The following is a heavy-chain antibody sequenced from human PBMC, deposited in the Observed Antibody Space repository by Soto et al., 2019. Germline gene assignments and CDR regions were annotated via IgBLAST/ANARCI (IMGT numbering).Heavy chain of an antibody. CDR1: VASISSGGYY. D-gene: IGHD3-22*01. V-gene: IGHV4-31*03. Sequence: QVQLQESGPGLVKPSQTLSLTCIVSVASISSGGYYWSWIRQHPGEGLEWIGYIYYSGSTSYNPSLKSRLTISVDTSKNQFSLKLSSVTDADTAVYYCARESKYDTSGYPPWFAPWGQGTLVTVSS. CDR2: IYYSGST. J-gene: IGHJ5*02. CDR3: ARESKYDTSGYPPWFAP.